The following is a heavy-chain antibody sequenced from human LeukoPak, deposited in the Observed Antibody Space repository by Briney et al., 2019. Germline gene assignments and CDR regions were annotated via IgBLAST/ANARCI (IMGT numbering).Heavy chain of an antibody. V-gene: IGHV3-30*02. Sequence: QAGGSLRLSCAASGFTFSSYGMHWVRQAPGKGLERVPFIRYDGSNKYYADSVKGRFTISRDNSKNTLYLQMNSLRAEDTAVYYCATTVLEYWGQGTLVTVSS. J-gene: IGHJ4*02. CDR1: GFTFSSYG. CDR3: ATTVLEY. D-gene: IGHD4-11*01. CDR2: IRYDGSNK.